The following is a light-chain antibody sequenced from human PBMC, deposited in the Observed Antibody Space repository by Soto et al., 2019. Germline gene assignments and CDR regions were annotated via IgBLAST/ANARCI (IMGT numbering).Light chain of an antibody. CDR3: SSYTSSRTRV. Sequence: QSVLTQPASVSGSPGQSITISCTGTSSDVGGYNYVSWYQQHPGKAPKLMIYDVSNRPSGVSNRFSGSKSGNTASLTISGLQAEDEADYYCSSYTSSRTRVFGTGNKLTVL. CDR1: SSDVGGYNY. CDR2: DVS. V-gene: IGLV2-14*01. J-gene: IGLJ1*01.